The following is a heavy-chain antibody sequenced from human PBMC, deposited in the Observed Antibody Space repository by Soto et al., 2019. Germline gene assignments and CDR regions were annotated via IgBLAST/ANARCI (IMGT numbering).Heavy chain of an antibody. D-gene: IGHD4-17*01. CDR2: IWYDGSNE. V-gene: IGHV3-33*01. J-gene: IGHJ2*01. CDR3: VREGLWRLIRYWYFDL. Sequence: QVQMVESGGGVGQPGKSLRLSCEASGFTFGSYAMHWVRQAPGKGLEWVALIWYDGSNENYADSVEGRFTISRDNALNTLYLQMNSLRAEDTAVYYCVREGLWRLIRYWYFDLWGRGTLVTVSS. CDR1: GFTFGSYA.